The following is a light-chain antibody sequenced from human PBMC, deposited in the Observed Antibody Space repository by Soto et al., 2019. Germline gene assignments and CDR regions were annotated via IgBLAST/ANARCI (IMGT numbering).Light chain of an antibody. Sequence: EIVLTQSPATLSVSPGERATLSCRASQSVRSNLAWYQQKPGQAPRLLIFDASTRATNIPARFTGSGSGTEFTLTISCLQSEEVAVYYCQQYINWTPLTFGGGTKVEIK. J-gene: IGKJ4*01. CDR1: QSVRSN. CDR3: QQYINWTPLT. CDR2: DAS. V-gene: IGKV3-15*01.